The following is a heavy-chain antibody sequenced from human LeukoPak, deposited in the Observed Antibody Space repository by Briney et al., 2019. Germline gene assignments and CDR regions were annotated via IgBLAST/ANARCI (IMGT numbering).Heavy chain of an antibody. CDR2: IYPGDSDT. CDR3: ARQFNDILTGYHDY. V-gene: IGHV5-51*01. J-gene: IGHJ4*02. CDR1: GYSFTSYW. Sequence: GESLKISCKGSGYSFTSYWIGWVRPRPGKGLEWMGIIYPGDSDTRYSPSFQGQVTISADKSISTAYLQWSSLKASDTAMYYCARQFNDILTGYHDYWGQGTLVTVSS. D-gene: IGHD3-9*01.